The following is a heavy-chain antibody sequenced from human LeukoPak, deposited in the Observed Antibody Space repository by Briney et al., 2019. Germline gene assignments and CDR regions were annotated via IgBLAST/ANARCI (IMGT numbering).Heavy chain of an antibody. D-gene: IGHD3-22*01. CDR1: GFSLSTSGVG. Sequence: SGPTLVNPTQTLTLTCTFSGFSLSTSGVGVGWIRQPPGKALEWLARIDWDDDKYYSTSLKTRLTISKDTSKNQVVLTMTNMDPVDTATYYCAQNYYDSSGYYKDYWGQGTLVTVSS. V-gene: IGHV2-70*11. CDR2: IDWDDDK. CDR3: AQNYYDSSGYYKDY. J-gene: IGHJ4*02.